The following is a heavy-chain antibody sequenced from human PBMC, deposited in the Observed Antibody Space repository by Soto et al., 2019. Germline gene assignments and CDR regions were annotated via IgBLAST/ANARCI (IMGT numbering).Heavy chain of an antibody. CDR2: ISGSGGST. D-gene: IGHD3-22*01. V-gene: IGHV3-23*01. CDR3: ANPDSSGYVGYYYGMDV. CDR1: GFTFSSYA. J-gene: IGHJ6*02. Sequence: GSLRLSCAASGFTFSSYAMSWVRQAPGKGLEWVSAISGSGGSTYYADSVKGRFTISRDNSKNTLYLQMNSLRAEDTAVYYCANPDSSGYVGYYYGMDVWGQGTTVTVSS.